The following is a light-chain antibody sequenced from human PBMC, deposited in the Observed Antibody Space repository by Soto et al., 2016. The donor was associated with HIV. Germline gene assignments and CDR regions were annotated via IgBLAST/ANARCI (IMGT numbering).Light chain of an antibody. V-gene: IGKV1-33*01. Sequence: DIQMTQSPPSLSASVGDRVTITCQASQDITNSLNWYQQKPGKAPKLLIYDTYSLEAGVPSRFSGSGSGTDFTFTISSLQPEDFATYYCQQYYNFPLTFGGGTKVDIK. CDR3: QQYYNFPLT. CDR1: QDITNS. CDR2: DTY. J-gene: IGKJ4*01.